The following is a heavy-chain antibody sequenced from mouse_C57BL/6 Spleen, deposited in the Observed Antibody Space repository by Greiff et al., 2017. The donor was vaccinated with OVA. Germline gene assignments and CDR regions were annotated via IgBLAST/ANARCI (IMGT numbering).Heavy chain of an antibody. Sequence: EVQGVESGGGLVQPKGSLTLSCAASGFILTTYAMNWVRQAPGKGLEWVARIRSKSNNYATYYADSVKDRFTISSDDSESMLYLQMNNLKTEDTAMYYSVAWAYWGQGTLVTVSA. CDR1: GFILTTYA. CDR2: IRSKSNNYAT. J-gene: IGHJ3*01. CDR3: VAWAY. V-gene: IGHV10-1*01.